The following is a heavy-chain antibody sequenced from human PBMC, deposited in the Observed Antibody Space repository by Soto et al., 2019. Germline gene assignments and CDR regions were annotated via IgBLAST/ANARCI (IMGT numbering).Heavy chain of an antibody. Sequence: SETLSLTCTFSGGSISSGSYYWSWIRQHPGQGLEWIGYIYYSGSTYYNPSLKSRVTISVDTSKNQFSLKLSSVTAADTAVYYCARLEGLWFGESWGVPYYYYMDVWGKGTTVTVSS. CDR2: IYYSGST. V-gene: IGHV4-39*01. J-gene: IGHJ6*03. D-gene: IGHD3-10*01. CDR3: ARLEGLWFGESWGVPYYYYMDV. CDR1: GGSISSGSYY.